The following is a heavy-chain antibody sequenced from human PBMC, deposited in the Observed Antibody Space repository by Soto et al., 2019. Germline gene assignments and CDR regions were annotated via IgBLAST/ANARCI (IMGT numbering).Heavy chain of an antibody. J-gene: IGHJ4*02. Sequence: QITLKESGPTLVKPTQTLTLTCTFSGFSLSTSGVGVGWIRQPPGKALECLALIYWDDDKRYSPSLKSRLTIPKATSKNQVVLTMTNMDPVDTATYYCAHRLEWLVYDDWGQGTLVTVSS. D-gene: IGHD6-19*01. CDR2: IYWDDDK. CDR1: GFSLSTSGVG. CDR3: AHRLEWLVYDD. V-gene: IGHV2-5*02.